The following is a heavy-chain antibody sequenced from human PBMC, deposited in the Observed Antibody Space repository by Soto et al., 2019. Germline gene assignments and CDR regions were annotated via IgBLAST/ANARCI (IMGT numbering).Heavy chain of an antibody. CDR3: ARDWSKFSYNYPYYYVMDA. J-gene: IGHJ6*02. CDR1: GFSVTNSY. V-gene: IGHV3-53*02. Sequence: EVQLVETGGGLIQPGGSLRLSCTVSGFSVTNSYINWVRQAPGKGLEWVSILYSSGTTYYADSVRGRFTVSRDDSKNTLFLHMNSLRADDTAVYYCARDWSKFSYNYPYYYVMDAWGQGTTVTVSS. D-gene: IGHD5-18*01. CDR2: LYSSGTT.